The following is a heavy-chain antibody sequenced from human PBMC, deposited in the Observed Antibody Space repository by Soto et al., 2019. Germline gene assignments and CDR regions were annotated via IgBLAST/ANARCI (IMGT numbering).Heavy chain of an antibody. D-gene: IGHD3-10*01. CDR3: AHYFNGRAFDI. V-gene: IGHV4-30-4*01. CDR1: GGSISSGDYY. CDR2: IFYSGST. Sequence: SETLSLTCTVSGGSISSGDYYWSWIRQPPGKGLEWIGYIFYSGSTYYNPSLKSRVTISVDTSKNQFSLKLSSVTAADTAVYYCAHYFNGRAFDIWGQGTMVPVSS. J-gene: IGHJ3*02.